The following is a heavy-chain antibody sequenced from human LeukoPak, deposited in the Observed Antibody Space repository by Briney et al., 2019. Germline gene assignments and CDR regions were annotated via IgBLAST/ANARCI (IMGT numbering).Heavy chain of an antibody. V-gene: IGHV3-21*01. Sequence: GGSLRLSCAASGFTFSSYSMNWVRQAPGKGLEWVSSISSSSSYIYYADSVKGRFTISRDNAKNSLYLQMNSLRDEDTAVYYCARRPASGAFFDYWGQGTLVTVSS. J-gene: IGHJ4*02. CDR1: GFTFSSYS. CDR3: ARRPASGAFFDY. D-gene: IGHD2-2*01. CDR2: ISSSSSYI.